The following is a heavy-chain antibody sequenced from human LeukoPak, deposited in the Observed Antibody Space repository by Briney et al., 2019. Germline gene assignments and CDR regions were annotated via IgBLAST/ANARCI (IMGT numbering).Heavy chain of an antibody. CDR1: GFTFSSYA. Sequence: GGSLRLSCAASGFTFSSYAMSWVRQAPGKGLEWISSISGSGNRTYYADSVKGRFTISRDNSKNTLFLQMNSLRAEDTAVYYCAKNLYCGGGSCYPSALGMDVWGQGTTVTVSS. J-gene: IGHJ6*02. D-gene: IGHD2-15*01. CDR2: ISGSGNRT. V-gene: IGHV3-23*01. CDR3: AKNLYCGGGSCYPSALGMDV.